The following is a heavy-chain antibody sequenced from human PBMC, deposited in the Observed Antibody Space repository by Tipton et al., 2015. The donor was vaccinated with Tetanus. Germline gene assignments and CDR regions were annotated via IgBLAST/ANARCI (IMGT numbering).Heavy chain of an antibody. CDR2: IYYSGTT. V-gene: IGHV4-30-4*01. CDR3: ARDRRDFAYDSRGFYSPLYYFDN. CDR1: GGSIISADHY. J-gene: IGHJ4*02. Sequence: TLSLTCTVSGGSIISADHYWSWIRQPPGKGLEWIGYIYYSGTTNYNPSLMSRVTLSLDTARGQFSLKLTSVTAADAAVYFCARDRRDFAYDSRGFYSPLYYFDNWGQGVRVTVSS. D-gene: IGHD3-22*01.